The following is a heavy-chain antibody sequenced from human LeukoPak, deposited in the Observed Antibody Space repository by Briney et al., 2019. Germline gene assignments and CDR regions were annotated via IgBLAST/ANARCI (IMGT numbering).Heavy chain of an antibody. CDR2: IYTSGST. D-gene: IGHD3-3*02. Sequence: SETLSHTCTVSGGSISSSSYYWSWIRQPAGKGLEWIGRIYTSGSTNYNPSLKSRVTMSVDTSKNQFSLKLSSVTAADTAVYYCARVLAPGFDAFDIWGQGTMVTVSS. CDR3: ARVLAPGFDAFDI. V-gene: IGHV4-61*02. CDR1: GGSISSSSYY. J-gene: IGHJ3*02.